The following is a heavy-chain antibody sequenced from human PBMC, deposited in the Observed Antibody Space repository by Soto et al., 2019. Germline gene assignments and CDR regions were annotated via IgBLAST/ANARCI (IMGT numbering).Heavy chain of an antibody. V-gene: IGHV1-8*01. CDR3: ARNRRETGDFDY. CDR2: MNPNSGDT. D-gene: IGHD7-27*01. J-gene: IGHJ4*02. Sequence: GASVKVSCKTSGYTFTNYDINWVRQATGQGLEWLGWMNPNSGDTGYAQKFQGRLTMTRNTAISTAYMELSSLKSEDTAVYYCARNRRETGDFDYWGQGTLVTVSS. CDR1: GYTFTNYD.